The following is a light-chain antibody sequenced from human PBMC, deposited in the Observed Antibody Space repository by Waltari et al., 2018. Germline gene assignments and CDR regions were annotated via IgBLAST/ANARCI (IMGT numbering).Light chain of an antibody. V-gene: IGKV1-5*03. CDR3: QQYNTYSS. CDR2: KAS. CDR1: QSISNW. Sequence: DIQMTQSPSSLSASVGDRVTITCRASQSISNWLAWYQQKPGKALILLIYKASILKSGVPPRFSGSGSGTQFTLTIISLQPGDFATYYCQQYNTYSSFGQGTKLEIK. J-gene: IGKJ2*01.